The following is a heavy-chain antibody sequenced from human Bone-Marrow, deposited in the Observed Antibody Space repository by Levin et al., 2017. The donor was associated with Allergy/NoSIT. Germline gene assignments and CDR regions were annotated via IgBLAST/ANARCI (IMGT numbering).Heavy chain of an antibody. J-gene: IGHJ4*02. V-gene: IGHV3-73*01. CDR3: SVGREL. CDR1: GFNFSDSA. D-gene: IGHD1-7*01. CDR2: IRNRTHHYAT. Sequence: GESLKISCEASGFNFSDSALHWVRQASGKGLEWIGRIRNRTHHYATAYDASAGGRFTISRDDSKSTTYLLMTSLKTDDTAVYYCSVGRELWGQGTLVAVSS.